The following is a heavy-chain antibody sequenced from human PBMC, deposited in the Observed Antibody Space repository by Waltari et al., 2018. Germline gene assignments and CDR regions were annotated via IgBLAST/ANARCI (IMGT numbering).Heavy chain of an antibody. V-gene: IGHV4-59*01. J-gene: IGHJ4*02. CDR2: IYYSGST. CDR1: GGSISSYY. CDR3: ARQGYCSGGSCYGTPVYFDY. Sequence: QVQLQESGPGLVKPSETLSLTCTVSGGSISSYYWSWIRQPPGKGLEGIGYIYYSGSTNYNPSLKSRVTISVDTSKNQFSLKLSSVTAADTAVYYCARQGYCSGGSCYGTPVYFDYWGQGTLVTVSS. D-gene: IGHD2-15*01.